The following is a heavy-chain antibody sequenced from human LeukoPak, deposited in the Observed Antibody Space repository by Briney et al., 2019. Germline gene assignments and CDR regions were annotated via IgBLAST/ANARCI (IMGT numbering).Heavy chain of an antibody. D-gene: IGHD3-16*01. V-gene: IGHV4-34*01. CDR3: ARGLLDSY. CDR1: GGSFSGYY. Sequence: SETLSLTCAVYGGSFSGYYWTWIRQPPGKGLEWIGEINHSGNTNYNPSLKGRVTISVDTSKNQFSLNLGSVTAADTAVYYCARGLLDSYWGQGTLVTVSS. J-gene: IGHJ4*02. CDR2: INHSGNT.